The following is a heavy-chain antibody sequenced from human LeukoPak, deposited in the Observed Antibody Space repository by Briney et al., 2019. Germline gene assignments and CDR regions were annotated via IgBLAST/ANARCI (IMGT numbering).Heavy chain of an antibody. CDR1: GYTFTSYY. J-gene: IGHJ6*02. CDR2: INPSGGST. CDR3: ARDYDILTGDYYYYYGMDV. V-gene: IGHV1-46*01. D-gene: IGHD3-9*01. Sequence: ASVKVSCKASGYTFTSYYMHWVRQAPGQGLEWMGIINPSGGSTSYAQKFQGRVTMTRDTSTSTVYMELSSLRSEDTAVYYCARDYDILTGDYYYYYGMDVWGQGTTVTVSS.